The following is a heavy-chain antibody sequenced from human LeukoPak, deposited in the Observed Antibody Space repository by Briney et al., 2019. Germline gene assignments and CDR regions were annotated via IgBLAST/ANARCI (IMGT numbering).Heavy chain of an antibody. CDR3: AKDHVRFILPYYFDH. D-gene: IGHD2/OR15-2a*01. CDR1: GFTFSSYA. CDR2: ISDSGGST. V-gene: IGHV3-23*01. Sequence: PGGSLRLSCAASGFTFSSYAMSWVRQAPGKGLEWVSAISDSGGSTYYADSVKGRFTISRDNSRNTLYLQMNSLRPEDTAVYYCAKDHVRFILPYYFDHWGQGTLVTVSS. J-gene: IGHJ4*02.